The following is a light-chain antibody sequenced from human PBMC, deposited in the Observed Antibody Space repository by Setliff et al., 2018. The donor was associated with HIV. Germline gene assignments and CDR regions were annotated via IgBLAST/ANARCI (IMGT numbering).Light chain of an antibody. CDR1: SSDLGSYHL. CDR2: AGS. CDR3: CSYVAGSHYV. J-gene: IGLJ1*01. V-gene: IGLV2-23*01. Sequence: QSVLAQPASVSGSPGQSITISCTGTSSDLGSYHLVSWYQHHPGKAPKLMIYAGSQRPSGVSTRFSGSTSGVTASLTIAGLQAEDEADYYCCSYVAGSHYVFGTGTKVTVL.